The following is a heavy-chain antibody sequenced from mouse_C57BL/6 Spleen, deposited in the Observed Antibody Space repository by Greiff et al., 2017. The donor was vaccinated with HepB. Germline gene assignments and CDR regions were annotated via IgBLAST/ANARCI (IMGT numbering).Heavy chain of an antibody. CDR2: IYPGSGST. J-gene: IGHJ2*01. Sequence: QVQLQQPGAELVKPGASVKMSCKASGYTFTSYWITWVKQRPGQGLEWIGDIYPGSGSTNYNEKFKSKATLTVDTPSSTAYMQLSSLTSEDSAVYYCARLSFDYWGQGTTLTVSS. CDR3: ARLSFDY. V-gene: IGHV1-55*01. CDR1: GYTFTSYW.